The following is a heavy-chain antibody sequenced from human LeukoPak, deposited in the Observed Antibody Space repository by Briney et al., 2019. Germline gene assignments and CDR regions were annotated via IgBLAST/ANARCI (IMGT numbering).Heavy chain of an antibody. Sequence: GASVKVSCKASGGTFSSYAISWVRQAPGQGLEWMGGIIPIFGTANYAQKFQGRVTITADESTSTAYMELSSLRSEDTAGYYCARSHEMATKCDLWGQETLVSVFS. CDR2: IIPIFGTA. D-gene: IGHD5-24*01. J-gene: IGHJ5*02. V-gene: IGHV1-69*13. CDR3: ARSHEMATKCDL. CDR1: GGTFSSYA.